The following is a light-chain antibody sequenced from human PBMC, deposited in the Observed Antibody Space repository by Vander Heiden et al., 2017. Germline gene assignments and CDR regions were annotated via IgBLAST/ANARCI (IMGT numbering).Light chain of an antibody. J-gene: IGLJ3*02. CDR1: SGSIADNY. CDR2: ENN. Sequence: NFVLTQPHSLSESPGKTVTISGTRSSGSIADNYVHWYQQRPGGSPTTVILENNHRPSGVPGRFSGSIDRSSNSASLTISGLKTEDESDYYCQSYGATNVVFGGGTKLTVL. CDR3: QSYGATNVV. V-gene: IGLV6-57*01.